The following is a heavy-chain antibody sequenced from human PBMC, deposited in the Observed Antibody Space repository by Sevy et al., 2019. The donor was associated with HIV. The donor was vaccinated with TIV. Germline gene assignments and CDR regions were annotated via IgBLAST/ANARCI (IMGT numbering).Heavy chain of an antibody. CDR1: GGTFSSYA. J-gene: IGHJ3*02. CDR3: AREYHYYDSSGYYGDAFDI. D-gene: IGHD3-22*01. Sequence: ASVKVSCKASGGTFSSYAISWVRQAPGQGLEWMGGIIPIFGTANYAQKFQGRVTITADESTRTAYMELSSLRSEDTAVYYCAREYHYYDSSGYYGDAFDIWGQGTMVTVSS. CDR2: IIPIFGTA. V-gene: IGHV1-69*13.